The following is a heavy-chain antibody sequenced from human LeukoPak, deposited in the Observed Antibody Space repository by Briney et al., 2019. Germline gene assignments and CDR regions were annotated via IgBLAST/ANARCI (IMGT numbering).Heavy chain of an antibody. CDR1: GFTFSSYA. Sequence: PGGSLRLSCAATGFTFSSYAMSWVRQAPGKGLEWVSAISGSGGSTYYADSVKGRFTISRDNSKNTLYLQMNSLRAEDTAVYYCATLGLTVTTYPDYWGQGNLVTVSS. CDR2: ISGSGGST. CDR3: ATLGLTVTTYPDY. D-gene: IGHD4-17*01. V-gene: IGHV3-23*01. J-gene: IGHJ4*02.